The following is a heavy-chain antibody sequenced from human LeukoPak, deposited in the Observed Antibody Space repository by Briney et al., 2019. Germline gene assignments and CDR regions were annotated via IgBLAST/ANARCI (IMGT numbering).Heavy chain of an antibody. V-gene: IGHV3-11*04. CDR2: ISSSGSSI. Sequence: PGGSLTLSCAASGFTFSDYYMSWIRQAPGKGLEWVSYISSSGSSIYYADSVKGRFTISRDNSKNTLYLQMNSLRAEDTAVYYCAKDISGSWSIDYWGQGTLVTVSS. J-gene: IGHJ4*02. CDR1: GFTFSDYY. D-gene: IGHD6-13*01. CDR3: AKDISGSWSIDY.